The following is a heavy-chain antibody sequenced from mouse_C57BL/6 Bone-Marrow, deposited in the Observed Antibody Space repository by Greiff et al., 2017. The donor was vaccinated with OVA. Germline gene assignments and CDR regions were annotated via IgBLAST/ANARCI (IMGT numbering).Heavy chain of an antibody. J-gene: IGHJ2*01. CDR1: GFTFSDYG. CDR2: ISSGSSTI. D-gene: IGHD1-1*01. Sequence: EVKLMESGGGLVKPGGSLKLSCAASGFTFSDYGMHWVRQAPEKGLEWVAYISSGSSTIYYADTVKGRFTISRDNAKNTLFLQMTSLRSEDTAMYYCARKRDYGSSSFDDWGQGTTLTVSS. CDR3: ARKRDYGSSSFDD. V-gene: IGHV5-17*01.